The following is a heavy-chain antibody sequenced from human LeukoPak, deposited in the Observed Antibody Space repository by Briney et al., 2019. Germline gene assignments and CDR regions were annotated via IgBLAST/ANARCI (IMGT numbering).Heavy chain of an antibody. CDR3: ARGLGGSWVSAVGY. Sequence: SETLSLTCAVSGDSISSRNWWTWVRQPPGKGLEWIGEISHTGSTDYNPSLKSRVTMSVDKSKNQFSLKLRSVTAADTAVYYCARGLGGSWVSAVGYWGQGTLVTVSS. J-gene: IGHJ4*02. D-gene: IGHD2-15*01. CDR1: GDSISSRNW. CDR2: ISHTGST. V-gene: IGHV4-4*02.